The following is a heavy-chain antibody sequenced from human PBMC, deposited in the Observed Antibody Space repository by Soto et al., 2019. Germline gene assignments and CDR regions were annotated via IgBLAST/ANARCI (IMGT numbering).Heavy chain of an antibody. D-gene: IGHD6-19*01. CDR2: MNPNSGNT. V-gene: IGHV1-8*01. CDR1: GYTFTSYD. Sequence: ASVKVSCKASGYTFTSYDINWLRQATGQGLEWMGWMNPNSGNTGYAQKFQGRVTMTRNTSISTAYMELSSLRSEDTAVYYCARFPNRWLVGYGMDYWGQGTLVTVSS. CDR3: ARFPNRWLVGYGMDY. J-gene: IGHJ4*02.